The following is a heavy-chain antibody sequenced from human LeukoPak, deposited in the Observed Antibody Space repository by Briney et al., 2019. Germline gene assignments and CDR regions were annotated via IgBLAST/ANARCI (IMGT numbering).Heavy chain of an antibody. D-gene: IGHD3-10*01. CDR3: VRDVKYYFGSGSYQ. V-gene: IGHV3-64*01. Sequence: GGSLRLSCVASGFTFEYFVMHWVRQSPGQGLEYVSGIDTNEDLTYYATSVKGRFAISRDNSKNTLYLQMDSVRPDDVVVYYCVRDVKYYFGSGSYQWGQGTLVSVSS. J-gene: IGHJ4*02. CDR2: IDTNEDLT. CDR1: GFTFEYFV.